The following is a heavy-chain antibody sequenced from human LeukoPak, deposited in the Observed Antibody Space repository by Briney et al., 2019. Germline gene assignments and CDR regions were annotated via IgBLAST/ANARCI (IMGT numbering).Heavy chain of an antibody. D-gene: IGHD6-19*01. CDR2: ISWNGGRV. V-gene: IGHV3-9*03. J-gene: IGHJ4*02. CDR1: GFTFDDYA. CDR3: AKDIGYTCGQGFVS. Sequence: GRSLRLSCAASGFTFDDYAMHWVRQAPGKGLEWVSGISWNGGRVDCADSVRGRFTMSRDNAKNSLYLQMNSLRSEDMALYYFAKDIGYTCGQGFVSWGQGTLVTDSS.